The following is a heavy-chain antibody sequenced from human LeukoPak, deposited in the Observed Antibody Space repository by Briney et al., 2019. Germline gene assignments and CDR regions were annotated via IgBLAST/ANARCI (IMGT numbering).Heavy chain of an antibody. CDR2: IKWDGGRT. CDR3: ARGSGSRWYFYFYY. CDR1: GFTFADHG. V-gene: IGHV3-20*04. J-gene: IGHJ4*02. Sequence: GGSLRLSCTASGFTFADHGMSWVRQAPGKGLEWVSGIKWDGGRTGYADSVKGRFTISRDNATNSVYLQLNRRRAEDPALYYCARGSGSRWYFYFYYWGEGSLVTVSS. D-gene: IGHD6-13*01.